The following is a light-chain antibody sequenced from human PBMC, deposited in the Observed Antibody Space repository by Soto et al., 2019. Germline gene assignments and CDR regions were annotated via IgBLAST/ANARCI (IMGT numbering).Light chain of an antibody. J-gene: IGLJ1*01. CDR1: SSNIGAGYE. CDR3: QSYDSSLSGYV. Sequence: QSVLTQPPSVSEAPGQRVTISCTGSSSNIGAGYEAHWYQQVPGTAPKLLIYENNNRPSGVPDRFSGSKSGTSASLAITGLQAEDEAECYCQSYDSSLSGYVFGTGTELTVL. CDR2: ENN. V-gene: IGLV1-40*01.